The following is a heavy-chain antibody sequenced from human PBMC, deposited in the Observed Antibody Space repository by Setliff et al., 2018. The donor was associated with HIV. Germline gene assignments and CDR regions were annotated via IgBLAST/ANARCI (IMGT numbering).Heavy chain of an antibody. D-gene: IGHD3-10*01. CDR1: GFSLSTTGLR. CDR2: IDWEDDK. J-gene: IGHJ4*02. V-gene: IGHV2-70*04. Sequence: SGPTLVNPTQTLTLTCTFSGFSLSTTGLRVTWIRQPPGKALEWLARIDWEDDKFYSTSLKTRLTISKDTSKNQVFLTMTNMYPVDTATYYCARTYGSASKLDYWGPGTLVTVSS. CDR3: ARTYGSASKLDY.